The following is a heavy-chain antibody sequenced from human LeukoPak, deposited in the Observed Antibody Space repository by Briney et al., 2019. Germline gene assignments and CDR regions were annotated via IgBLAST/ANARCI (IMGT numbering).Heavy chain of an antibody. CDR2: IYYSGST. V-gene: IGHV4-59*08. CDR1: GGSISSYY. Sequence: PSETLSLTCTVSGGSISSYYWSWIRQPPGKGLEWIGYIYYSGSTNYNPSLKSRVTISVDTSKNQFSLKLSSVTAADTAVYYCARHWGIFGVVSKWFDPWGQGTLVTVSS. CDR3: ARHWGIFGVVSKWFDP. J-gene: IGHJ5*02. D-gene: IGHD3-3*01.